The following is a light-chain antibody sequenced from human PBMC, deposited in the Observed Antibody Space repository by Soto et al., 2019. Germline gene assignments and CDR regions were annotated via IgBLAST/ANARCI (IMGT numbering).Light chain of an antibody. Sequence: DIPMTKSPSSLSASVGDIVTITCRASQSISSYLNWYQQKPGKAPKLLIYAASSLQSGVPSRFSGSGSGTDFTLTISSLQPEDFATYYCQQSYSTPYTFGQGTKLEIK. CDR1: QSISSY. CDR2: AAS. CDR3: QQSYSTPYT. V-gene: IGKV1-39*01. J-gene: IGKJ2*01.